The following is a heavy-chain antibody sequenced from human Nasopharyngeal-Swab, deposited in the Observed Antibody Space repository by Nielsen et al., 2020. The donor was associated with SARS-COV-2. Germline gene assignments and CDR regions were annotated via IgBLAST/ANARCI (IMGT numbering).Heavy chain of an antibody. Sequence: SETLSITCAVSGDSVRSNDYWTWVRQSPGKGLEWIGEVSHSGITNYNPSLQSRVTLSMDKSKNQFSLRLTSVSAADTADYFCARGHLVVVPSPLLGLGPIFYSFYLDVWGKGTTVIVSS. CDR3: ARGHLVVVPSPLLGLGPIFYSFYLDV. D-gene: IGHD2-21*01. CDR1: GDSVRSNDY. CDR2: VSHSGIT. V-gene: IGHV4-4*02. J-gene: IGHJ6*03.